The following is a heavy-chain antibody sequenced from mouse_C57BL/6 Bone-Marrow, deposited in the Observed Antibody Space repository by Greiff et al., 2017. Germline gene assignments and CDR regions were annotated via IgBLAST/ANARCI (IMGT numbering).Heavy chain of an antibody. CDR2: ISSGGSYT. D-gene: IGHD1-1*01. V-gene: IGHV5-6*01. Sequence: EVKLVESGGDLVKPGGSLKLSCAASGFTFSSYGMSWVRQTPDKRLEWVATISSGGSYTHYPDSVQGRYTISRDNAKKTLYLQMSSLKSEDTAMYYYARHDYYGSSFQYYYAMDYWGQGTSVTVSS. CDR1: GFTFSSYG. J-gene: IGHJ4*01. CDR3: ARHDYYGSSFQYYYAMDY.